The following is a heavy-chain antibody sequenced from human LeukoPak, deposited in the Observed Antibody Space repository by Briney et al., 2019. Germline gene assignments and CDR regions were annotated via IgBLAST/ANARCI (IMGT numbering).Heavy chain of an antibody. Sequence: PGGSLRLSCAASGFTFSDYYMSWIRQAPGKGLEWVSYISSSGSTIYYADSVKGRFTISRDNAKNSLYLRMNSLRAEDTAVYYCARAGLRYFDWNPPDYWGQGTLVTVSS. CDR1: GFTFSDYY. V-gene: IGHV3-11*01. CDR3: ARAGLRYFDWNPPDY. D-gene: IGHD3-9*01. J-gene: IGHJ4*02. CDR2: ISSSGSTI.